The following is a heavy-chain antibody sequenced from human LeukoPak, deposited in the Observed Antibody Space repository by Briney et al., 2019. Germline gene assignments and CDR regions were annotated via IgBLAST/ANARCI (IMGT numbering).Heavy chain of an antibody. CDR1: GGSISSYY. CDR3: AGVLRVEMVVNY. Sequence: SETLSLTCTVSGGSISSYYWSWIRQPPGKGLEWIGYIYYSGCTNYNPSLKNRVTMSIDTSKNQFSLKLSSVTAADTAVYWCAGVLRVEMVVNYWGQGTLVTVSS. J-gene: IGHJ4*02. V-gene: IGHV4-59*01. CDR2: IYYSGCT. D-gene: IGHD3-22*01.